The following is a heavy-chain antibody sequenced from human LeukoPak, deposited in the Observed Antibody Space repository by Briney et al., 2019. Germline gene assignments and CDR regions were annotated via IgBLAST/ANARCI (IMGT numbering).Heavy chain of an antibody. J-gene: IGHJ4*02. CDR2: TYYRSKWYN. V-gene: IGHV6-1*01. D-gene: IGHD5-18*01. Sequence: PSQTLSLTCGVSGGSFSSNTATWNWIRQSPSRGLEWLGRTYYRSKWYNNYAVSVKSRITINSDSSKNQVSLQLSSVSPEDTAMSNCARENSRGRFDYWGQGTLVTVSS. CDR1: GGSFSSNTAT. CDR3: ARENSRGRFDY.